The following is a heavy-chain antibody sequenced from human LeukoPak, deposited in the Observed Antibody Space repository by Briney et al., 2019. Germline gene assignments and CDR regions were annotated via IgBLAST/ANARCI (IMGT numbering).Heavy chain of an antibody. CDR2: VNAYNGNT. J-gene: IGHJ4*02. CDR1: GCTFTSDG. CDR3: ARDRANPLAAAGGDD. Sequence: AASVTLSCNASGCTFTSDGISWVRQPPGQGLGWMGWVNAYNGNTNYAQKLQGRVTITTDTSTSTDYMELRSLRSDATAVYYCARDRANPLAAAGGDDWGQGTLVTAST. V-gene: IGHV1-18*01. D-gene: IGHD6-13*01.